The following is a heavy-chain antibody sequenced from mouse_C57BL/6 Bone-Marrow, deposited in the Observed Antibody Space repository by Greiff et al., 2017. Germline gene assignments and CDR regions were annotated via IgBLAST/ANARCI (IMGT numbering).Heavy chain of an antibody. CDR3: TTPIYYYGSSRYYAMDY. CDR1: GFNIKDYY. CDR2: IDPEDGDT. J-gene: IGHJ4*01. V-gene: IGHV14-1*01. Sequence: DVKLQESGAELVRPGASVKLSCTASGFNIKDYYMHWVKQRPEQGLEWIGRIDPEDGDTEYAPKFQGKATMTADTSSNTAYLQLSSLTSEDTAVYYCTTPIYYYGSSRYYAMDYWGQGTSVTVSS. D-gene: IGHD1-1*01.